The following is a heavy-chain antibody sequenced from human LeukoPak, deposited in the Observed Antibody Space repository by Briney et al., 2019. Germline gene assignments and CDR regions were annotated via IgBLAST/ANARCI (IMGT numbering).Heavy chain of an antibody. CDR1: GGSISSSSYY. V-gene: IGHV4-39*01. Sequence: SETLSLTCTVSGGSISSSSYYWGWIRQPPGKGLEWIGSIYYSGSTYCNPSLKGRVTISVDTSKNQFSLKLSSVTAADTAVYYCARQGYYDSSALDYWGQGTLVTVSS. CDR2: IYYSGST. J-gene: IGHJ4*02. CDR3: ARQGYYDSSALDY. D-gene: IGHD3-22*01.